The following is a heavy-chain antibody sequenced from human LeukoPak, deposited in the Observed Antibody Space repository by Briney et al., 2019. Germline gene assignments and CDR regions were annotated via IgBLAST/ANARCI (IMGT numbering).Heavy chain of an antibody. CDR1: GGTFTSHA. D-gene: IGHD6-19*01. V-gene: IGHV1-69*06. J-gene: IGHJ4*02. Sequence: SVKVSCKASGGTFTSHAISWVRQAPGQGLEWMGGIIPIFGTANYAQKFQGRVTITADRSTSTAYMELSSLRSEDTAVYYCAREGSSGRATPEDYWGQGTLVTVSS. CDR2: IIPIFGTA. CDR3: AREGSSGRATPEDY.